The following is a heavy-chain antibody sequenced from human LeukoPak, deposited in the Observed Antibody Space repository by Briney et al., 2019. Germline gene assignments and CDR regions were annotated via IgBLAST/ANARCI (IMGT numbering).Heavy chain of an antibody. D-gene: IGHD4-17*01. CDR3: ARVPDYGDSAGAFDI. CDR2: LSGSGGMT. Sequence: QAGGSLRLSCVASGFRFSAYAMSWVRLPPGKGLEWVSGLSGSGGMTFYADSVKGRFTISRDNSKNTLYLQMNSLRAEDTALYHCARVPDYGDSAGAFDIWGQGTMVTVSS. J-gene: IGHJ3*02. CDR1: GFRFSAYA. V-gene: IGHV3-23*01.